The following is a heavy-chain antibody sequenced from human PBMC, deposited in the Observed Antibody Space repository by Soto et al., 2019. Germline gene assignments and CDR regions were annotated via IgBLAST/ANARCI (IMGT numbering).Heavy chain of an antibody. D-gene: IGHD1-7*01. J-gene: IGHJ4*02. CDR2: ISSNGGTT. V-gene: IGHV3-64*01. CDR1: GFTFSSYD. CDR3: VRRVSGNYDY. Sequence: EVQLAESGGGMVQPGGSLRLSCVASGFTFSSYDMYWVRQAPGKGLEYVSSISSNGGTTYYGNSVKGRFTISRDNSKNTLYLQMGSLRAEVMAVYYCVRRVSGNYDYWGQGTLVTVSS.